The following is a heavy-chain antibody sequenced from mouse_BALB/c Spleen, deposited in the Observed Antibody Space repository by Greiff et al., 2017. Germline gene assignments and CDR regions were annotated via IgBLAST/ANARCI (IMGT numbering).Heavy chain of an antibody. CDR1: GYSFTGYY. J-gene: IGHJ2*01. CDR2: ISGYNGAT. Sequence: LVKTGASVKISCKASGYSFTGYYMHWVKQSHGKSLEWIGYISGYNGATSYNQKFKGKATFTVDTSSRTTYMQFNTPTSEDSAVYCGARANDGDDEGGQGTTLTVSS. CDR3: ARANDGDDE. D-gene: IGHD2-2*01. V-gene: IGHV1S34*01.